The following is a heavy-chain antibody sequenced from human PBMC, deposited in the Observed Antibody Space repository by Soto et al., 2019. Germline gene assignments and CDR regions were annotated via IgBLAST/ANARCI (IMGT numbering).Heavy chain of an antibody. CDR1: GLPFSSYW. V-gene: IGHV3-7*05. J-gene: IGHJ4*02. D-gene: IGHD5-12*01. Sequence: GGSLRLSCAASGLPFSSYWMNWVRQAPGKGLEWVADIQQDGGEQSYVDSVKGRFTVSRDNAKNSLYLQMNSLSAEDTAVYYCARVRRTGITGYDCDHWGQGTLVTVSS. CDR3: ARVRRTGITGYDCDH. CDR2: IQQDGGEQ.